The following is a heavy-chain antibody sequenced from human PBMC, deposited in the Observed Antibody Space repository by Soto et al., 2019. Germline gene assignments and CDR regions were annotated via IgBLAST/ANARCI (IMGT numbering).Heavy chain of an antibody. D-gene: IGHD6-19*01. CDR1: GYTFTSYG. V-gene: IGHV1-18*01. J-gene: IGHJ6*01. CDR3: ARAPLKGSGWSILYYYFGMDV. Sequence: ASVKVSCKASGYTFTSYGISWVRQAPGQGLEWMGWISAYNGNTNYAQKLQGRVTMTTDTSTSTAYMELRSLRSDDTAVYYCARAPLKGSGWSILYYYFGMDVWGQGTTVT. CDR2: ISAYNGNT.